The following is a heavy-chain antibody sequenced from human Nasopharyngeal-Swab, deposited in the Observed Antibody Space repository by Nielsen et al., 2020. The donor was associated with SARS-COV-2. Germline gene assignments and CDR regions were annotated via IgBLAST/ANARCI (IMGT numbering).Heavy chain of an antibody. Sequence: WIRKPPGKGLEWIGYIYYILSTYYNPSLKSRVTISVDTSKNQFSLKLSSVTAADTAVYYCAREERPLGNWFDPWGQGTLVTVSS. J-gene: IGHJ5*02. CDR2: IYYILST. CDR3: AREERPLGNWFDP. D-gene: IGHD7-27*01. V-gene: IGHV4-31*02.